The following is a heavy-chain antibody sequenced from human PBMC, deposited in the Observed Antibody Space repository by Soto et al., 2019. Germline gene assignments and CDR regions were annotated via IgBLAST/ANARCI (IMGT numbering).Heavy chain of an antibody. Sequence: QVQLLQSGAEVKKPGASVKVSFKASGYTFTGYFMHWVRQAPGQGLEWMGWINPYSGGADYAQSFQGRVTMTRDTSISTVYMELSRLRFDDTAVYYCARVIRGAYYNSPLDTWGQGTVVTVSS. V-gene: IGHV1-2*02. J-gene: IGHJ5*02. D-gene: IGHD3-10*01. CDR3: ARVIRGAYYNSPLDT. CDR2: INPYSGGA. CDR1: GYTFTGYF.